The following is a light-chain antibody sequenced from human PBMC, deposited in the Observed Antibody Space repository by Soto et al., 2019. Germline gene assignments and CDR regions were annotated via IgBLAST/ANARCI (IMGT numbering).Light chain of an antibody. V-gene: IGKV3-20*01. CDR3: QQYAESPLT. J-gene: IGKJ4*01. CDR1: QTVGRNY. CDR2: AAS. Sequence: EIVLTQSPGALSLSPGDRATLSCRASQTVGRNYLAWYQQKPGQAPRLLIYAASGRATGIPDRFSGSGSGTDLTLTISRLEPEDFAVYYCQQYAESPLTFGGGTKVEIK.